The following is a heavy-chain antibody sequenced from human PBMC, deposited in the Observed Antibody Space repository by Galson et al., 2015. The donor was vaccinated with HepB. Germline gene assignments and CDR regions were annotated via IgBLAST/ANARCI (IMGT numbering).Heavy chain of an antibody. CDR2: IIPILGIA. Sequence: SCKASGGTFSSYTISWVRQAPGQGLEWMGRIIPILGIANYAQKFQGRVTITADKSTSTAYMELSSLRSEDTAVYYCASPRDDFWSGYYLPPAYYYYGMDVWGQGTTVTVSS. J-gene: IGHJ6*02. CDR1: GGTFSSYT. CDR3: ASPRDDFWSGYYLPPAYYYYGMDV. D-gene: IGHD3-3*01. V-gene: IGHV1-69*02.